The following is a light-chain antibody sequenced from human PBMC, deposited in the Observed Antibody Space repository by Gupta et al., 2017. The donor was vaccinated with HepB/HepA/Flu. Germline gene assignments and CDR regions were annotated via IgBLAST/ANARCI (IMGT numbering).Light chain of an antibody. Sequence: EIALTQTQGTRTLSPAERATLSCRASQSVSSSYLAWYQQKPGQAPRLLIYGASSRAAGVPDRFSGGGSGRDFSLTISRLEPEDFAVYFCHQYGTSPWTFGQGTKVEI. V-gene: IGKV3-20*01. CDR3: HQYGTSPWT. J-gene: IGKJ1*01. CDR1: QSVSSSY. CDR2: GAS.